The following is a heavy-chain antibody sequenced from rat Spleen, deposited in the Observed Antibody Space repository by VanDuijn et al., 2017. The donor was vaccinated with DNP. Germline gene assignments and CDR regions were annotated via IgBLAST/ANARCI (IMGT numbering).Heavy chain of an antibody. V-gene: IGHV5-25*01. CDR3: ATRTTVAYYFDY. D-gene: IGHD1-1*01. J-gene: IGHJ2*01. CDR1: GFTFSKYD. Sequence: EVQLVESGGGLVQPGRSLKLSCAASGFTFSKYDMTWVRQAPAKGLEWVACVTTVDGNTYYADSVKGRFTVSRDNAKSTLYLQMDSLRSEDTATYYCATRTTVAYYFDYWGQGVMVTVSS. CDR2: VTTVDGNT.